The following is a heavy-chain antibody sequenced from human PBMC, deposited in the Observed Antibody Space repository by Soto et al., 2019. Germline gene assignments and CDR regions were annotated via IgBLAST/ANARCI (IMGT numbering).Heavy chain of an antibody. CDR2: ISSNGGST. D-gene: IGHD3-3*01. Sequence: GGSLRLSCAASGFTFSSYAMHWVRQAPGKGLEYVSAISSNGGSTYYANSVKGRFTISRDNSKNTLYLQMGSLRAEDMAVYYCARDSLYYDFWSGYPTQDYYYYMDVWGEGTTVTVSS. J-gene: IGHJ6*03. CDR3: ARDSLYYDFWSGYPTQDYYYYMDV. V-gene: IGHV3-64*01. CDR1: GFTFSSYA.